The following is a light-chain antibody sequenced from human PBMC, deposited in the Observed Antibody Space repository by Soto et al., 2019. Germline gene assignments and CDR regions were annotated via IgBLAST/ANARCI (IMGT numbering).Light chain of an antibody. CDR3: ATWDDSLSGYV. J-gene: IGLJ1*01. CDR2: SNN. CDR1: TSNIGSNT. V-gene: IGLV1-44*01. Sequence: QSVLPQPPSASGTPGQRVTISCSGSTSNIGSNTVTWYQQLPGTAPKLLIYSNNQRPAGVPDRFSGSKSGTSASLAISGLQSEDEADYYCATWDDSLSGYVFGTGTKVTVL.